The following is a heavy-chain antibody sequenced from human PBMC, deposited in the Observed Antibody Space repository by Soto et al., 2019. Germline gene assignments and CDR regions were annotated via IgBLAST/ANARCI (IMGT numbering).Heavy chain of an antibody. CDR1: GVSISSSNW. CDR3: ASVRGGYYYAMDV. J-gene: IGHJ6*02. CDR2: IYHSGST. V-gene: IGHV4-4*02. Sequence: SETLSLTCAVSGVSISSSNWCSWVRQPPGKGLEWIGEIYHSGSTNYNPSLKSRVTISVDKSKNQFSLKLSSVTAADTAVYYCASVRGGYYYAMDVWGQGTTVTVSS. D-gene: IGHD3-10*02.